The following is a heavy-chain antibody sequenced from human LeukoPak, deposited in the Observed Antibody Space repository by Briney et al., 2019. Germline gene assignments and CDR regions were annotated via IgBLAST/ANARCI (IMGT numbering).Heavy chain of an antibody. J-gene: IGHJ3*02. CDR1: GFTFSSCS. V-gene: IGHV3-21*01. Sequence: GGSLRLSCAASGFTFSSCSMNWVRQAPGKGLEWVSSISSSSSSYIYYADSVKGRFTISRDNAKNSLYLQMNSLRAEDTAVYYCARDVEWELRVSGPSGGAFDIWGQGTMVTVSS. D-gene: IGHD1-26*01. CDR3: ARDVEWELRVSGPSGGAFDI. CDR2: ISSSSSSYI.